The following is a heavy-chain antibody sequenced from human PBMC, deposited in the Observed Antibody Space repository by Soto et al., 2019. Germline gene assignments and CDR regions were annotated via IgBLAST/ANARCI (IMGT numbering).Heavy chain of an antibody. V-gene: IGHV4-59*08. CDR3: ARRYGYYFDY. J-gene: IGHJ4*02. CDR2: IYYSGST. Sequence: QVQLQEPGPGLVKPSETLSLTCTVSGGSISSYYWSWIRQPPGKGLEWIGYIYYSGSTNYNPSLKSRVTISVDTSKNQLSLKLSSVTAADTAVYYCARRYGYYFDYWGQGTLVTVSS. D-gene: IGHD4-17*01. CDR1: GGSISSYY.